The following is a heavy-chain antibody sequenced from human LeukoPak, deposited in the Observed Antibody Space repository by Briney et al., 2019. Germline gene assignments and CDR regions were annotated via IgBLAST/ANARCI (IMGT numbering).Heavy chain of an antibody. D-gene: IGHD3-3*01. V-gene: IGHV3-23*01. CDR1: GFTFSSYA. CDR3: ARGLRKDITIFGVVTPGYYYGMDV. J-gene: IGHJ6*02. CDR2: ISGSGGST. Sequence: GGSLRLSCAASGFTFSSYAMSWVRQAPGKGLEWVSAISGSGGSTYYADSVKGRFTISRDNSKNTLYLQMNSLRAEDTAVYYCARGLRKDITIFGVVTPGYYYGMDVWGQGTTVTVSS.